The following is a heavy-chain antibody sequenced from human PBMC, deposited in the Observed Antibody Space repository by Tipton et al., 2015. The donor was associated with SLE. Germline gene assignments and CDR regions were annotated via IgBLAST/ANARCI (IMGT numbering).Heavy chain of an antibody. J-gene: IGHJ4*02. V-gene: IGHV4-59*07. Sequence: TLSLTCTVSGGSISSYYWSWIRQPPGKGLEWIGYIYYSGSTNYNPSLQSRVTMSVDTSKNQFSLKLSSVTAADTAVYYCARSYYDIVPPRNWGQGTLVTVSS. CDR3: ARSYYDIVPPRN. CDR2: IYYSGST. CDR1: GGSISSYY. D-gene: IGHD3-9*01.